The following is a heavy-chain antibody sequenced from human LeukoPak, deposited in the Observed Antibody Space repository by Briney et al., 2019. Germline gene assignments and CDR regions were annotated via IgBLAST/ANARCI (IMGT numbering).Heavy chain of an antibody. V-gene: IGHV4-34*01. CDR1: GGSFSGYY. D-gene: IGHD3-10*01. CDR2: IKHSGST. CDR3: ARVLKAMVRGVFYYYYYGMDV. J-gene: IGHJ6*04. Sequence: PSETLSLTCAVYGGSFSGYYWSWIRQPPGKGLEWIGEIKHSGSTNYNPSLKSRVTISVDTSKNQFSLKLSSVTAADTAVYYCARVLKAMVRGVFYYYYYGMDVWGKGTTVTVSS.